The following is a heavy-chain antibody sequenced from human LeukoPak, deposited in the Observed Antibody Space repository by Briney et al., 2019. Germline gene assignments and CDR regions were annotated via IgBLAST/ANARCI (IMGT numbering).Heavy chain of an antibody. CDR3: ARRYCSGGSCYSDWSRWEDYFDY. CDR2: IYYSGST. V-gene: IGHV4-59*08. CDR1: GGSISSYY. J-gene: IGHJ4*02. D-gene: IGHD2-15*01. Sequence: PSETLSLTCTVSGGSISSYYWSWIRQPPGKGLEWIGYIYYSGSTNYNPSLKSRVTISVDTSKNQFSLKLSSVTAADTAVYYCARRYCSGGSCYSDWSRWEDYFDYWGQGTLVTVSS.